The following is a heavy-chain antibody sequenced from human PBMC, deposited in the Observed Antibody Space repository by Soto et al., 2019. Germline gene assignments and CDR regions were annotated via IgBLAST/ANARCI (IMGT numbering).Heavy chain of an antibody. V-gene: IGHV3-33*01. CDR2: IWYDGSNK. D-gene: IGHD3-10*01. J-gene: IGHJ4*02. CDR3: ARDYYYGSSFFDY. Sequence: QVQLVESGGGVVQPGRSLRLSCAASGFTFSRYGMHWVRQAPGKGLEWVAVIWYDGSNKYYADSVKGRFTISRDNSKNTLYLQMNSLRAEDTAVYYCARDYYYGSSFFDYWGQGTLVTVSS. CDR1: GFTFSRYG.